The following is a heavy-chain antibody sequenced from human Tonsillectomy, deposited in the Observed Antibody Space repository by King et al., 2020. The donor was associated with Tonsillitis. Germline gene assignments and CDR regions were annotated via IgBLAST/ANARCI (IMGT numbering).Heavy chain of an antibody. Sequence: VQLVESGGGVVQPGRSLRLSCAASGFSFSSYGMHWVRQAPGKGLEWVAVISFDGSRKNYADSVKGRFTISRDNSNDTLYLHMNSLRAEDTAVFYCARERLYSSGWGIDYWGQGALVTVSA. CDR2: ISFDGSRK. CDR3: ARERLYSSGWGIDY. CDR1: GFSFSSYG. J-gene: IGHJ4*02. D-gene: IGHD6-19*01. V-gene: IGHV3-30*19.